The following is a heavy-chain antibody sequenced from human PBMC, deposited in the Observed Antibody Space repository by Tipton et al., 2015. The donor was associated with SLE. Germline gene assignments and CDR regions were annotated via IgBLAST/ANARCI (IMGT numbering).Heavy chain of an antibody. J-gene: IGHJ4*02. D-gene: IGHD6-13*01. CDR2: ISYSGTT. CDR3: ARASSSYYFDY. Sequence: TLSLTCSVSGGFISSYYWSWIRQSPGKGLEWIGHISYSGTTNYNPSLQSRVTMSVDTSKNQLSLKMSSVTAADTVVYYCARASSSYYFDYWGQGTLVTVSS. V-gene: IGHV4-59*01. CDR1: GGFISSYY.